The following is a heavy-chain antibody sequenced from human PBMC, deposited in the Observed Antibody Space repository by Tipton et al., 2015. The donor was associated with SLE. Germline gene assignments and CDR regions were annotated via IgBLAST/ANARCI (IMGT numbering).Heavy chain of an antibody. CDR3: AKDIRPLGPNYYGMDV. Sequence: SLRLSCAASGFTFDDYAMHWVRQAPGEGLEWVSLISWDGGSTYYADSVKGRFTISSDNSKNSLYLQMNSLRAEDTALYYCAKDIRPLGPNYYGMDVWGQGTTVTVSS. V-gene: IGHV3-43D*04. CDR2: ISWDGGST. J-gene: IGHJ6*02. CDR1: GFTFDDYA. D-gene: IGHD7-27*01.